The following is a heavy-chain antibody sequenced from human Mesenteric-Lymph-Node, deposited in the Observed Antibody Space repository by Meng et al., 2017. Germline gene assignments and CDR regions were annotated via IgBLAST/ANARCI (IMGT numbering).Heavy chain of an antibody. Sequence: VQRLHAGAEVKKPGASVKVSCKASGYTFTTYNINWVRQATGQGLEWMGWMSPNTGNTGYAQKFQGRVTMTSDTSMSTAYMELSALSSEDTAVYYCARDPEFAYWGQGTLVTVFS. V-gene: IGHV1-8*01. CDR2: MSPNTGNT. J-gene: IGHJ4*02. D-gene: IGHD3-10*01. CDR1: GYTFTTYN. CDR3: ARDPEFAY.